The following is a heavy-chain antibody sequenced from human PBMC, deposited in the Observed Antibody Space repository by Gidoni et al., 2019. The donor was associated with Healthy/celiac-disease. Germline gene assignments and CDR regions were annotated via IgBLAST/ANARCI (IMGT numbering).Heavy chain of an antibody. J-gene: IGHJ5*02. CDR2: IHFTGST. V-gene: IGHV4-39*01. Sequence: QLQPQASGPGMVKPSETLSLTCTVSGASITSSSYYWGWLRQPPGKGLEWIGSIHFTGSTYSNPSLKSRVTITLDTSKNQFSLKLSSVTAADSAVYYCARNDRSATPTWGQGTLVTVSS. CDR1: GASITSSSYY. D-gene: IGHD2-15*01. CDR3: ARNDRSATPT.